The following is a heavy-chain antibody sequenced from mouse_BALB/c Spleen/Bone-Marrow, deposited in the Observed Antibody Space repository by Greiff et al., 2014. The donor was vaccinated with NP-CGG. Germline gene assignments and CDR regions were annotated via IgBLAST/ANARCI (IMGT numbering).Heavy chain of an antibody. Sequence: EVNLVESGTVLARPGASVKMSCKASGYTFTSYWMHWVKQRPGQGLEWIGAIYPGNSDTSYNQKFKGKAKPTAVTSTSTAYMELSSLTNEDSAVYYCTRVITAVLATRAMDYWGQGSSVTVSS. CDR1: GYTFTSYW. V-gene: IGHV1-5*01. CDR2: IYPGNSDT. J-gene: IGHJ4*01. CDR3: TRVITAVLATRAMDY. D-gene: IGHD1-1*01.